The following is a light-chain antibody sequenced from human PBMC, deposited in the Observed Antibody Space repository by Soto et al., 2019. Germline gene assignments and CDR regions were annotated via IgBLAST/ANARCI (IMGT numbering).Light chain of an antibody. CDR2: KGT. J-gene: IGLJ1*01. CDR3: CSSAPESTYV. Sequence: QSALAQPASLSGSPGQSITISCTGTISDVGAYDSVSWYQQHPHKAPQLIIYKGTQRPSGVSNRFSGSTSGNAASLTISGLQADDEADYFCCSSAPESTYVCGTGTKVTVL. CDR1: ISDVGAYDS. V-gene: IGLV2-23*01.